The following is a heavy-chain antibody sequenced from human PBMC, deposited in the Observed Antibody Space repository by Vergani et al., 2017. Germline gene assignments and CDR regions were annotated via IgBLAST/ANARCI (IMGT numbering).Heavy chain of an antibody. V-gene: IGHV1-69*02. J-gene: IGHJ4*02. CDR2: IIPILGIA. CDR3: ATGNFWSGYSNYFDY. CDR1: GGTFSSYT. D-gene: IGHD3-3*01. Sequence: QVQLVQSGAEVKKPGSSVKVSCKASGGTFSSYTISWVRQAPGQGLEWMGRIIPILGIANYAQKFQGRVTITADKSTSTAYMELSSLGSEDTAVYYCATGNFWSGYSNYFDYWGQGTLVTVSS.